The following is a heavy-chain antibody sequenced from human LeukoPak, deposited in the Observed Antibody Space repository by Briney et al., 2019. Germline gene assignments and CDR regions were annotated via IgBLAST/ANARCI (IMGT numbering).Heavy chain of an antibody. D-gene: IGHD3-10*01. V-gene: IGHV4-59*08. Sequence: KSSETLSLTCTVSGGSIRSYYWSWIRQPPGKGLEWIGYIYYGGSTNYNPSLKSRVTMSVDTSRNQFSLKLTSVTAADTAVYYCARDVSITMIRGVTFDYWGQGALVTVSP. J-gene: IGHJ4*02. CDR1: GGSIRSYY. CDR2: IYYGGST. CDR3: ARDVSITMIRGVTFDY.